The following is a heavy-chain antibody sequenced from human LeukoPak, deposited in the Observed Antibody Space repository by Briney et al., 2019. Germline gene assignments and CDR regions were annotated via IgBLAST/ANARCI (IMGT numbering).Heavy chain of an antibody. D-gene: IGHD3-22*01. CDR3: AVATYYYDSSGSPFDY. Sequence: ASVKVSCKASGGTFSSYAVSWVRQAPGQGLEWMGGIIPIFGTANYAQKFQGRVTITTDESTSTAYMELSSLRSEVTAVYYCAVATYYYDSSGSPFDYWGQGTLVTVSS. V-gene: IGHV1-69*05. CDR2: IIPIFGTA. CDR1: GGTFSSYA. J-gene: IGHJ4*02.